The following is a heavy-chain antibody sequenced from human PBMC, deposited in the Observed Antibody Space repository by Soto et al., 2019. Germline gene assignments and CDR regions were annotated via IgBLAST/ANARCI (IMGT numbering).Heavy chain of an antibody. CDR2: ISGSGGST. J-gene: IGHJ3*02. Sequence: GWSLRLSCAASGYTFSSYAMSWVRQAPGKGLEWVSAISGSGGSTYYADSVKGRFTISRDNSKNTLYLQINSLRAEDTAVYYCAKSVTWLDAFDIWGQGTMVTVSS. CDR1: GYTFSSYA. D-gene: IGHD3-16*01. V-gene: IGHV3-23*01. CDR3: AKSVTWLDAFDI.